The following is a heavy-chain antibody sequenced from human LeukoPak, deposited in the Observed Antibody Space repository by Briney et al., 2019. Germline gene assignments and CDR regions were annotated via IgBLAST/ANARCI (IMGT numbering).Heavy chain of an antibody. V-gene: IGHV3-33*01. Sequence: PGGSLRLSCAASGFTFSSYGMHWVRQAPGKGLEWVAVIWYDGSNKYYADSVKGRFTISRDNSKNTLYLQMNSLRAEDTAVYYCARDQGGSYYDWFDPWGQGTLVTVSS. J-gene: IGHJ5*02. CDR2: IWYDGSNK. D-gene: IGHD1-26*01. CDR3: ARDQGGSYYDWFDP. CDR1: GFTFSSYG.